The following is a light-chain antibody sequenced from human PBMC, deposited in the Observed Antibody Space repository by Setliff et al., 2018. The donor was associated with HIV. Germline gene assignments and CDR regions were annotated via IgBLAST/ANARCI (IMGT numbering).Light chain of an antibody. Sequence: QSALTQPASVSGSPGQSITISCTGTSGDVGGYNYVSWYQQRPGKVPKLMIYDVRNRPSGVSNRFSGSKSGNTASLTISGLQAEDEADYYCSSYTSSSTLVVFGGGTK. CDR3: SSYTSSSTLVV. CDR2: DVR. J-gene: IGLJ2*01. V-gene: IGLV2-14*03. CDR1: SGDVGGYNY.